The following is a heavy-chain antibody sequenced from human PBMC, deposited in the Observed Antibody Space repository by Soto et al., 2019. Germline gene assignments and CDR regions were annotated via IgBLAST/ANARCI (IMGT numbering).Heavy chain of an antibody. Sequence: QVQLVQSGAEVKKPGASVKVSCKASGYSFTSYAMHWVRQTPGQRLEWMGWINGGNGNTKYSQKFKGRVTITRDTSASTAYMELSSLRSEDTAVYYCGRETLSSWIRSGYFDYWGQGTLVTVSS. CDR1: GYSFTSYA. CDR2: INGGNGNT. J-gene: IGHJ4*02. V-gene: IGHV1-3*01. CDR3: GRETLSSWIRSGYFDY. D-gene: IGHD6-13*01.